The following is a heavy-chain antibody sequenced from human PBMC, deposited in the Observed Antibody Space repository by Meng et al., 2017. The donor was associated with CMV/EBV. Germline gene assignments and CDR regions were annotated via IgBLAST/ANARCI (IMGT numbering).Heavy chain of an antibody. Sequence: GGSLRLSCAASGFTFSSYWMNWVRQAPGKGLEWVSYSDGATTIYYADSVKGRFTISRDNAKNSLYLQMNSLRAEDTAVYYCARKGSGYYYYYYAMDVWGQGTTVTVSS. J-gene: IGHJ6*02. CDR2: SDGATTI. CDR1: GFTFSSYW. CDR3: ARKGSGYYYYYYAMDV. D-gene: IGHD3-22*01. V-gene: IGHV3-48*04.